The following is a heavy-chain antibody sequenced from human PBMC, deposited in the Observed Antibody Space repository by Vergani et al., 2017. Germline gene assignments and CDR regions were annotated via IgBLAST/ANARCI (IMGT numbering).Heavy chain of an antibody. V-gene: IGHV3-11*04. CDR2: ISNSGNTI. CDR1: RFDFSDYY. D-gene: IGHD3-3*01. CDR3: ASGSSGFFTLTSPNWFYP. J-gene: IGHJ5*02. Sequence: QGQLVESGGGLVKPGGSLRLSCAASRFDFSDYYMSWIRQAPGKGLEWISYISNSGNTINYADSVKGRFIVSRDNAKKSLYLQMNSLRVEDTAVYYCASGSSGFFTLTSPNWFYPWGQGTLVTVS.